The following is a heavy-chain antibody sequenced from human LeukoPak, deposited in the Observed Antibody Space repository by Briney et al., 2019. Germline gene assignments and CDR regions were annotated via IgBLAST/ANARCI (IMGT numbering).Heavy chain of an antibody. CDR3: ARVYDYSIGGYFDY. J-gene: IGHJ4*02. D-gene: IGHD4-11*01. Sequence: SETLSLTCTVSGGSISSYYWSWIRQPPGKGLEWIGYIYYSGSTNYNPSLKSRVTISVDTSKNQFSLKLSSVTAADTAVYYCARVYDYSIGGYFDYWGQGTLVTVSS. CDR1: GGSISSYY. V-gene: IGHV4-59*08. CDR2: IYYSGST.